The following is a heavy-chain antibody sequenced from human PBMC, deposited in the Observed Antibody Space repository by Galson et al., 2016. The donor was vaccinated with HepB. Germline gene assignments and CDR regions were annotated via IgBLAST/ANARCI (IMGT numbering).Heavy chain of an antibody. CDR2: IYSGGNT. D-gene: IGHD1-14*01. CDR1: GFTISNNY. Sequence: SLRLSCAASGFTISNNYMTWVRQAPGKGLEWVSLIYSGGNTYYADSAKGRFTISRDNSKNTLYLQMNSLRTEDTAVYYCARDPEKFKVNHYYYYTMDVWGQGTTVTVTS. V-gene: IGHV3-53*01. CDR3: ARDPEKFKVNHYYYYTMDV. J-gene: IGHJ6*02.